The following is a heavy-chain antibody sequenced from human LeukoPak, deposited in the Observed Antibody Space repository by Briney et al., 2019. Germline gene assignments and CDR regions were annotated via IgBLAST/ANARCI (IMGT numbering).Heavy chain of an antibody. V-gene: IGHV3-64*01. Sequence: PGGSLRLSCAASGFTFSYYAMHWVRQAPGKGLEYVSAISSNGGSTYYANSVKGRFTISRDNSKNTLYLQMGSLRAEDMAVYYCARAKGRLLSAFDIWGHGTMVTVSP. D-gene: IGHD2-21*02. J-gene: IGHJ3*02. CDR2: ISSNGGST. CDR3: ARAKGRLLSAFDI. CDR1: GFTFSYYA.